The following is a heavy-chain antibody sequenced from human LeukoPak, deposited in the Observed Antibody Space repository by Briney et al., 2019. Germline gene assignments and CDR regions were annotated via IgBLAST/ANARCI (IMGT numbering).Heavy chain of an antibody. CDR1: GYSISSGYY. CDR3: ARVRIVGAMVFDY. D-gene: IGHD1-26*01. CDR2: IYHSGST. Sequence: SETLSLTCTVSGYSISSGYYWAWIRQPPGKGLEWIGSIYHSGSTYYNPSLKSRVTISVDTSKNQFSLKLSSVTAADTAVYYCARVRIVGAMVFDYWGQGTLVTVPS. J-gene: IGHJ4*02. V-gene: IGHV4-38-2*02.